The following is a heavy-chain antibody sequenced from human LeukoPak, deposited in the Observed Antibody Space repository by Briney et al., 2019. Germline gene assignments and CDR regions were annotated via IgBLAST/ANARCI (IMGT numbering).Heavy chain of an antibody. CDR2: INPNSGGT. CDR1: GYTFTGYY. D-gene: IGHD3-9*01. Sequence: ASVKVSCKDSGYTFTGYYMHGVRQAPGQGLEWMGWINPNSGGTNYAQKFQGRVTMTRDTSISTAYMELRSLRSDDTAVYYCARDGDDYDILTGYYYYYYMDVWGKGTTVTVSS. J-gene: IGHJ6*03. V-gene: IGHV1-2*02. CDR3: ARDGDDYDILTGYYYYYYMDV.